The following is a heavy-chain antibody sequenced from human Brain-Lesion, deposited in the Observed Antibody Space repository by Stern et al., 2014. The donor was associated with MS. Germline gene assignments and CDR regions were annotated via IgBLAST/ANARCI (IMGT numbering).Heavy chain of an antibody. Sequence: VQLVESGPGLVKPSGTLSLTCAVSGGSISRGNWWRWVRQSPGKRLEWIGEMYHSGITNYNPSLESRVSISIDKSKNQFSLKVYSLTAADTAVYYCASNRGSGSFFDSWGQGSLVTVSS. CDR3: ASNRGSGSFFDS. V-gene: IGHV4-4*02. D-gene: IGHD1-26*01. CDR1: GGSISRGNW. J-gene: IGHJ4*02. CDR2: MYHSGIT.